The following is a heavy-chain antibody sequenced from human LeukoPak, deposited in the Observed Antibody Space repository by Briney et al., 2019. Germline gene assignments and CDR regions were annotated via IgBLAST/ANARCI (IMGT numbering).Heavy chain of an antibody. CDR2: SNPNSGGT. J-gene: IGHJ3*02. V-gene: IGHV1-2*02. Sequence: GASVKVSCKASGYTFTGYYMHWVRQAPGQGLEWMGLSNPNSGGTNYAQKFQGRVTMTRDTSISTAYMELSRLRSDDTAVYYCALTVYDSSGYYYVSRRSDAFDIWGQGTMVTVSS. CDR1: GYTFTGYY. D-gene: IGHD3-22*01. CDR3: ALTVYDSSGYYYVSRRSDAFDI.